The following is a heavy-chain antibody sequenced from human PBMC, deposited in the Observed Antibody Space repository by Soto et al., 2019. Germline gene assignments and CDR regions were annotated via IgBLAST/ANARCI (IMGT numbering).Heavy chain of an antibody. CDR1: GGTFSSYA. V-gene: IGHV1-69*13. CDR3: ARVVLTSSYQINWFGP. J-gene: IGHJ5*02. CDR2: IIPIFGTA. Sequence: GASVKVYCKASGGTFSSYAISWVRQAPGQGLEWMGGIIPIFGTANYAQKFQGRVTITADESTSTAYMELSSLRSDDTALYYCARVVLTSSYQINWFGPWGQGTPVSVSS. D-gene: IGHD3-9*01.